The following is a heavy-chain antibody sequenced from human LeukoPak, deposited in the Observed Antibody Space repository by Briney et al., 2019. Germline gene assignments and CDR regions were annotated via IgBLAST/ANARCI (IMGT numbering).Heavy chain of an antibody. V-gene: IGHV3-30*02. CDR1: GFTFSSYA. CDR3: ARGCSSTSCMPMDV. CDR2: IRYDGSDK. D-gene: IGHD2-2*01. J-gene: IGHJ6*03. Sequence: PGGSLRLPCAASGFTFSSYAMHWVRQAPGKGLEWVAFIRYDGSDKHYADSVKGRFTISRDNSKNTLYLQMNSLRAEDTAVYYCARGCSSTSCMPMDVWGKGTTVTVSS.